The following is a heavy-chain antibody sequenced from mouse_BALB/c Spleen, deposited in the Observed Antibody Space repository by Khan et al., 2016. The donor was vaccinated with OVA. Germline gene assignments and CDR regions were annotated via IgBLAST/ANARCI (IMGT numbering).Heavy chain of an antibody. J-gene: IGHJ3*01. Sequence: QVQLQQSGPGLVAPSQTLSITCTVSGFSLSNYGIHWVRQSPGKGLEWLGVIWAGGSTNHNSALMSRLSISNDNSKSQVFLQMNSLQTDDTAMYYCARAGNNGAWFAYWGQGTLVTVSA. CDR3: ARAGNNGAWFAY. D-gene: IGHD2-1*01. CDR2: IWAGGST. V-gene: IGHV2-9*02. CDR1: GFSLSNYG.